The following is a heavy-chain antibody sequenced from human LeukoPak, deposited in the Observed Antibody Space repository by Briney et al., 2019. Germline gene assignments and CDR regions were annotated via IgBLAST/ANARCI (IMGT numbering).Heavy chain of an antibody. Sequence: GGSLRLSCAASGFTFRRHWMSWVRQAPGKGPEWVAHIKQDGTEYYVDSVKARFIISRDNAKNSLYLQMNSLRAEDTAVYTCVRGPDYGDRLDYFDNWGQGTLVTVSS. CDR1: GFTFRRHW. J-gene: IGHJ4*02. CDR2: IKQDGTE. D-gene: IGHD4-17*01. V-gene: IGHV3-7*01. CDR3: VRGPDYGDRLDYFDN.